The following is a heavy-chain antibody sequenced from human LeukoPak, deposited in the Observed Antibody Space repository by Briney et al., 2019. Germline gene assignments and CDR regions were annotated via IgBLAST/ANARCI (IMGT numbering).Heavy chain of an antibody. CDR2: IKQDGSEK. CDR3: AKDVDTAMVMFDY. V-gene: IGHV3-7*03. J-gene: IGHJ4*02. CDR1: GFTFSSYW. D-gene: IGHD5-18*01. Sequence: GGSLRLSCAASGFTFSSYWMSWVRQAPGKGLEWVANIKQDGSEKYYVDSVKGRFTISRDNAKNSLYLQMNSLRAEDTALYYCAKDVDTAMVMFDYWGQGTLVTVSS.